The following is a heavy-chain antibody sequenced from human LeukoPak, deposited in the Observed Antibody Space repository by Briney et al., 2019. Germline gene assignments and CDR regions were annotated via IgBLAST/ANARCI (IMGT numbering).Heavy chain of an antibody. D-gene: IGHD3-9*01. CDR3: AKERYFDWLSPNFDY. CDR1: GFTFSSYG. V-gene: IGHV3-23*01. CDR2: ISGSGGNT. Sequence: TGGSLRLSCAASGFTFSSYGMSWVRQAPGKGLEWVSAISGSGGNTYYADSVKGRFTISRDNSKNTLYLQMNSLRAEDTAVYYCAKERYFDWLSPNFDYWGQGTLVTVSS. J-gene: IGHJ4*02.